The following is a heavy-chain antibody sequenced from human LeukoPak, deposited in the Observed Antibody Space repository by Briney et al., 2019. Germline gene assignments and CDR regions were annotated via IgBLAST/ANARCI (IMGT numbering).Heavy chain of an antibody. Sequence: PSETLSLTCTVSGGSISGYYWSWIRQPPWKGLEWIGYIYYSGSTNYNPSLKSRVTISVDTSKNQFSLKLSSVTAADTAVYYCARDAIGIAAAYDAFDIWGQGTMVTVSS. V-gene: IGHV4-59*01. CDR2: IYYSGST. J-gene: IGHJ3*02. CDR3: ARDAIGIAAAYDAFDI. D-gene: IGHD6-13*01. CDR1: GGSISGYY.